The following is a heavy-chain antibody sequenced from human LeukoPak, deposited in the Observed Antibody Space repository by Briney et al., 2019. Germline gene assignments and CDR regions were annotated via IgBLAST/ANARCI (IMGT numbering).Heavy chain of an antibody. CDR2: VDHTGST. Sequence: SETLSLTCSVSDDSITMYCWTWIRQPPGKGLEWIGYVDHTGSTDYNPSLKSRVTISVDTSKNQFSLKLSSVTAADTAVYYCARGVGSSWYFLWFDPWGQGTLVTVSS. CDR1: DDSITMYC. J-gene: IGHJ5*02. V-gene: IGHV4-59*12. D-gene: IGHD6-13*01. CDR3: ARGVGSSWYFLWFDP.